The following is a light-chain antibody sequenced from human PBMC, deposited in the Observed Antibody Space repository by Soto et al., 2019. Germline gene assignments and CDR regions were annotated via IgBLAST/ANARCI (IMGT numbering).Light chain of an antibody. CDR1: SSDVGTYNY. CDR3: RSYTGSSTLL. Sequence: QSALTQPASVSGSPGQSITISCTGTSSDVGTYNYVSWYQHHPGKAPKLMIYDVSNRPSGVSNRFSGSKSGNTASLTISGLQAEDEADYYCRSYTGSSTLLFGGGTKLTVL. V-gene: IGLV2-14*03. J-gene: IGLJ2*01. CDR2: DVS.